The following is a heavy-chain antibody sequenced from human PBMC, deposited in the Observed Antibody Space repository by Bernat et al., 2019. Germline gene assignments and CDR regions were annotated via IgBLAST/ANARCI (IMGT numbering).Heavy chain of an antibody. CDR1: GFTFNNYA. Sequence: EVQLLESGGGLVQPGESLRLSCAASGFTFNNYAMSWVRQAPGKGLEWVSSISNRGGTTYYADSVKGRFTISRDNSNNTLCLQMNSLRVEDTAVYYCTTGASGYYIVYFDYWGQGTLVTVSS. V-gene: IGHV3-23*01. D-gene: IGHD3-3*01. CDR3: TTGASGYYIVYFDY. CDR2: ISNRGGTT. J-gene: IGHJ4*02.